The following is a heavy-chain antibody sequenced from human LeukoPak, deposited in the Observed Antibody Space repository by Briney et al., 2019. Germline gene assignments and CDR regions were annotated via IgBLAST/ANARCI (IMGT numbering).Heavy chain of an antibody. CDR2: ISGSGGST. D-gene: IGHD3-22*01. CDR3: AKGPPYYYDSSGYAYYYYGMDV. J-gene: IGHJ6*02. V-gene: IGHV3-23*01. Sequence: GGSLRLSCAASGFTFSTYAMSWVRQAPGKGLEWVSAISGSGGSTYYADSVQGRFTISRDNSKNTLYLQMNSLRAEDTAVYYCAKGPPYYYDSSGYAYYYYGMDVWGPGTTVTVSS. CDR1: GFTFSTYA.